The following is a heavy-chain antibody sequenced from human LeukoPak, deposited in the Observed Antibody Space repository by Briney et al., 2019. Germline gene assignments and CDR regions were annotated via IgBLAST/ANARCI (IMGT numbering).Heavy chain of an antibody. V-gene: IGHV1-69*02. D-gene: IGHD6-19*01. J-gene: IGHJ4*02. CDR1: GYTFTGYY. Sequence: SVKVSCKASGYTFTGYYMHWVRQAPGQGLEWMGRIIPILGIANYAQKFQGRVTITADKSTSTAYMELSSLRSEDTAVYYCARSLTAVAGLDYWGQGTLVTVSS. CDR2: IIPILGIA. CDR3: ARSLTAVAGLDY.